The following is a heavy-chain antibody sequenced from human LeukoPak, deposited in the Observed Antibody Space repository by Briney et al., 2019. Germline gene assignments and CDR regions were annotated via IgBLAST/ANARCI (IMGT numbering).Heavy chain of an antibody. Sequence: GGSLRLSCAGSDFTFSSYTMNWVRQAPGKGLEWVSSISSSSSYIHYTDSVKGRFTISRDNTKKSLYLQTNSLRAEDTAVYYCARDRYDRSGYYDYWGQGTLVTVSS. CDR3: ARDRYDRSGYYDY. J-gene: IGHJ4*02. CDR1: DFTFSSYT. D-gene: IGHD3-22*01. V-gene: IGHV3-21*01. CDR2: ISSSSSYI.